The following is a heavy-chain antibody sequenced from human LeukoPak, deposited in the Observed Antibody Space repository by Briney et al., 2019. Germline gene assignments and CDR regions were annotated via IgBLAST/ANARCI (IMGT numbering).Heavy chain of an antibody. CDR1: GYTFTSYD. V-gene: IGHV1-8*01. CDR2: MNPNSGNT. J-gene: IGHJ4*02. CDR3: ARGVGAARALGY. D-gene: IGHD6-6*01. Sequence: GASVKVSCKASGYTFTSYDINWVRQATGQGLEWMGWMNPNSGNTGYAQKFQGRVTMTRNTSISTAYMELSSLRSEDTAVHYCARGVGAARALGYWGQGTLVTVSS.